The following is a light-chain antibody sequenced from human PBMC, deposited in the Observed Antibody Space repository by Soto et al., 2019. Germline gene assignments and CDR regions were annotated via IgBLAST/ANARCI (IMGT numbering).Light chain of an antibody. J-gene: IGKJ2*01. CDR2: DAS. CDR1: QSVSNY. V-gene: IGKV3-11*01. Sequence: EIVLTQSPATLSLSPGERATLYCRASQSVSNYLAWYQQKPGQAPRLLIYDASNRATAIPDRFSGSGSGTDFTLTISSLEPEDFAVYYCLQRSNWPRTFGQGTKLEIK. CDR3: LQRSNWPRT.